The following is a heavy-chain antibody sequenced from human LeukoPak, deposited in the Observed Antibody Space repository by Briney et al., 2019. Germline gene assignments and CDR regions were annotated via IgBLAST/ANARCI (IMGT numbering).Heavy chain of an antibody. J-gene: IGHJ4*02. CDR3: AKGMTGWPPDY. CDR1: GFTFSSYA. Sequence: PGGSLRLSCAASGFTFSSYAMIWVRQAPGKGLQWVSAIIGSGGTTYYADSVKGRFTTSRDNSKNTLYLQMNSLRAEDTAVYYCAKGMTGWPPDYWGQGTLVTVSS. D-gene: IGHD6-19*01. V-gene: IGHV3-23*01. CDR2: IIGSGGTT.